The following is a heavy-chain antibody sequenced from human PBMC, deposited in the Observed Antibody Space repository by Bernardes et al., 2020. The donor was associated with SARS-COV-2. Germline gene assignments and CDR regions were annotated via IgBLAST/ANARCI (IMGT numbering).Heavy chain of an antibody. CDR2: IKKDGSER. D-gene: IGHD3-22*01. CDR3: ASEGFWDSTGYYSDY. Sequence: GGSLRLSCAASGFTFSSYWMTWVRQAPGKGLEWVANIKKDGSERYYVDSVKGRFTISRDNAKNSLYLQMNGLTAEDTAVYYCASEGFWDSTGYYSDYWGQGILVTVSS. J-gene: IGHJ4*02. V-gene: IGHV3-7*01. CDR1: GFTFSSYW.